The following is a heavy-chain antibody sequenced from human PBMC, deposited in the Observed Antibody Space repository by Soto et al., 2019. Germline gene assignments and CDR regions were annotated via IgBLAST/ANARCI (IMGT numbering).Heavy chain of an antibody. D-gene: IGHD3-9*01. Sequence: GGSLRLSCAASGVTFSSYAMSWVRQAPGKGLEWVSAISGSGGSTYYADSVKGRFTISRDNSKNTLYLQMNSLRAEDTAVYYCAMKYDIFTRYYFDDWGQGTLVPVSS. CDR1: GVTFSSYA. CDR2: ISGSGGST. CDR3: AMKYDIFTRYYFDD. V-gene: IGHV3-23*01. J-gene: IGHJ4*02.